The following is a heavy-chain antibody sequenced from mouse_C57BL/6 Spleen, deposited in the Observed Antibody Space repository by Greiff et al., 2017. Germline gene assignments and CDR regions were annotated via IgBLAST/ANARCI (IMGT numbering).Heavy chain of an antibody. J-gene: IGHJ3*01. CDR1: GYTFTDYN. Sequence: EVKLVESGPELVKPGASVKMSCKASGYTFTDYNMHWVKQSHGKSLEWIGYINPNNGGTSYNQKFKGKATLTVNKSSSTAYMELRSLTSEDSAVYYCASYYYGSSFAWFAYWGQGTLVTVSA. D-gene: IGHD1-1*01. CDR2: INPNNGGT. V-gene: IGHV1-22*01. CDR3: ASYYYGSSFAWFAY.